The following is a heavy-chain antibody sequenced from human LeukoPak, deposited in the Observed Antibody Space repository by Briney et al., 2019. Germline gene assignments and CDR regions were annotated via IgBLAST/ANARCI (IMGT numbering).Heavy chain of an antibody. D-gene: IGHD3-22*01. Sequence: GGSLRLSCAASGFTFSSYAMSWVRQAPGKGLEWVSAISGSGGSTYYADSVKGRFTISRDNSKNTLYLQMNSLRAEDTAVYYCAKDAYYYDSSGYSPYDAFGIWGQGAMVTVSS. CDR1: GFTFSSYA. CDR2: ISGSGGST. J-gene: IGHJ3*02. V-gene: IGHV3-23*01. CDR3: AKDAYYYDSSGYSPYDAFGI.